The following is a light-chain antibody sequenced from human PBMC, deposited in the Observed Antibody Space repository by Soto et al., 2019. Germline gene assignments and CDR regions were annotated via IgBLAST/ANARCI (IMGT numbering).Light chain of an antibody. CDR2: GAS. V-gene: IGKV3-20*01. CDR1: QSVSSSY. CDR3: QLYGSSSFT. Sequence: EIVLTQSPGTLSLSPGERATLSCRASQSVSSSYLAWYQQKPGQAPRLLIYGASSRDTGIPDRFSGSGSGTDFTLTISRLEPEDFAVYYCQLYGSSSFTFGGGTKVEIK. J-gene: IGKJ4*01.